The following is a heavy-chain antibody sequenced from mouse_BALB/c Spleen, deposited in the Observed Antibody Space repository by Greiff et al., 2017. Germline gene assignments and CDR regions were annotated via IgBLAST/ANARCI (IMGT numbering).Heavy chain of an antibody. CDR2: IYPGDGYT. CDR1: GYAFSSYW. V-gene: IGHV1-80*01. J-gene: IGHJ3*01. Sequence: LVESGAELVRPGSSVKISCKASGYAFSSYWMNWVKQRPGQGLEWIGQIYPGDGYTNYNGKFKGKATLTADKSSSTAYMQLSSLTSEDSAVYYCAGVYDYDRFADWGQGTLVTVSA. CDR3: AGVYDYDRFAD. D-gene: IGHD2-4*01.